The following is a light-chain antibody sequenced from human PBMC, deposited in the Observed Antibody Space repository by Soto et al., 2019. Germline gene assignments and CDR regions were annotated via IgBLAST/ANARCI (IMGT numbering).Light chain of an antibody. CDR3: SSYAGSKGV. CDR1: SSDVGGYNY. Sequence: QSALTQPPSASGSPGQSVTISCTGTSSDVGGYNYVSWYQQHPGKPPTLMIYEVSKRPSGVPDRLSGSKSGNTASLTVAGLQAEDEADYYCSSYAGSKGVFGGGTKLTVL. CDR2: EVS. J-gene: IGLJ2*01. V-gene: IGLV2-8*01.